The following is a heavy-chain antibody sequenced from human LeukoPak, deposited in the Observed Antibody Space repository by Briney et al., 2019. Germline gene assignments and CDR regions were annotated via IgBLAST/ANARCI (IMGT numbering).Heavy chain of an antibody. J-gene: IGHJ6*03. V-gene: IGHV3-7*01. CDR1: GFTFGSYW. D-gene: IGHD3-10*01. Sequence: GGSLRLSCAASGFTFGSYWMSWVRQAPGKGLEWVANIKQDGSEKYYVDSVKGRFTISRDNAKNSLYLQMNSLRVEDTAVYYCARAGPMVRGVTTSLLMDVWGKGTTVTISS. CDR3: ARAGPMVRGVTTSLLMDV. CDR2: IKQDGSEK.